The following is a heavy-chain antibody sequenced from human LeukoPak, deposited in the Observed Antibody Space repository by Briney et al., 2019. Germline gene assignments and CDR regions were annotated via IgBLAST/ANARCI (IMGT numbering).Heavy chain of an antibody. CDR3: TRELPRKVTLDY. CDR1: GFTFISYG. D-gene: IGHD2-21*02. V-gene: IGHV3-74*01. Sequence: GGSLRLSCAASGFTFISYGMQWVRQAPGKGLVWVSRINTDGSSTSYADSVKGRFTVSRDNAKNTVYLQVNSLRAEDTAVYFCTRELPRKVTLDYWGQGTLVTVSS. CDR2: INTDGSST. J-gene: IGHJ4*01.